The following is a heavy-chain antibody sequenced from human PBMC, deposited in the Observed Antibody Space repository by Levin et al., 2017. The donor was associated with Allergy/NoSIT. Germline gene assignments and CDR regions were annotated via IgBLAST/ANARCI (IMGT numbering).Heavy chain of an antibody. CDR2: INSSGDST. CDR1: GFTFSSYA. V-gene: IGHV3-23*01. Sequence: GGSLRLSCAASGFTFSSYAMNWVRQAPGKGLEWVSAINSSGDSTFYADSVKGRFTISRDNSKNTLYLQINNLRAEDMALYYCSKLTGAFVYWGQGTLVTVSS. J-gene: IGHJ4*02. D-gene: IGHD7-27*01. CDR3: SKLTGAFVY.